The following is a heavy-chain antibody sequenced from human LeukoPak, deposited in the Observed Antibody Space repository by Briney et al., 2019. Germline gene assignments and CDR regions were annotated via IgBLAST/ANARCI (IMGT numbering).Heavy chain of an antibody. CDR2: ISSGSSYI. CDR1: GFTFSSYG. Sequence: PGGSLRLSCAASGFTFSSYGMNWVRQAPGKGLEWVSSISSGSSYIYYADSLKGRFTISRDNAKNSLYLQMNSLRAEDTAVYCCARVGAKGGWYFDLWGRGTLVTVSS. CDR3: ARVGAKGGWYFDL. J-gene: IGHJ2*01. V-gene: IGHV3-21*01. D-gene: IGHD3-10*01.